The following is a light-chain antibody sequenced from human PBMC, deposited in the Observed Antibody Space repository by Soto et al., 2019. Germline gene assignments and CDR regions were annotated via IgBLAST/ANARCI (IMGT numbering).Light chain of an antibody. J-gene: IGKJ1*01. CDR2: GAS. Sequence: EIVLTQSPGTLSLSPGERATLSCRASQSVSSNYFAWYQQKPGQAPRLIIYGASSRATGIPDRFSGSGSGTDFTLTISSLEPEDFAVYYCQQYGRSPWTFGQGTKVEIK. CDR3: QQYGRSPWT. V-gene: IGKV3-20*01. CDR1: QSVSSNY.